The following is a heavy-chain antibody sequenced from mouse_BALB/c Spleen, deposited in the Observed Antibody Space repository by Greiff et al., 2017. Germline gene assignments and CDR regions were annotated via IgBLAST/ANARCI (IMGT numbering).Heavy chain of an antibody. V-gene: IGHV2-9*02. CDR3: ARERGIPAEAGFAY. Sequence: QVQLKESGPGLVAPSQSLSITCTVSGFSLTSYGVHWVRQPPGKGLEWLGVIWAGGSTNYNSALMSRLSISKDNSKSQVFLKMNSLQTDDTAMYYCARERGIPAEAGFAYWGHGTLVTVSA. CDR1: GFSLTSYG. D-gene: IGHD3-2*02. J-gene: IGHJ3*01. CDR2: IWAGGST.